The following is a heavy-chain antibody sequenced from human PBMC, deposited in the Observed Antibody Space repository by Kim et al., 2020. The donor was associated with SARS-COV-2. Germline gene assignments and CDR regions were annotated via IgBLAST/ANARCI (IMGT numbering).Heavy chain of an antibody. CDR3: ARRGLYYDFCSGYYKGGVFDY. J-gene: IGHJ4*02. V-gene: IGHV4-39*01. CDR2: IYYSGST. Sequence: SETLSLTCTVSGGSISSSSYYWGWIRQPPGKGLEWIGSIYYSGSTYYNPSLKSRVTISVDTSKNQFSLKLSSVTAADTAVYYCARRGLYYDFCSGYYKGGVFDYWGQGTLVTVSS. CDR1: GGSISSSSYY. D-gene: IGHD3-3*01.